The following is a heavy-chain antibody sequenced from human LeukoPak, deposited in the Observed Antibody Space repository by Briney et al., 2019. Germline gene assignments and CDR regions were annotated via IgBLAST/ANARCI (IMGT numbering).Heavy chain of an antibody. J-gene: IGHJ4*02. Sequence: GGSLRFPCAASGFTVSSNYMSWVRQAPGKGLEWVSVIYSGGSTYYADSVKGRFTISRDNSKNTLYLQMNSLRAEDTAVYYCARVAVVPAAMDTFDYWGQGTLVTVSS. CDR3: ARVAVVPAAMDTFDY. V-gene: IGHV3-53*01. CDR1: GFTVSSNY. CDR2: IYSGGST. D-gene: IGHD2-2*01.